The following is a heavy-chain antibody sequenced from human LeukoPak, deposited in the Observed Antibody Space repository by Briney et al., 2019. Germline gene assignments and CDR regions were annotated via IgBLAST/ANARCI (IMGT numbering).Heavy chain of an antibody. CDR1: GYTFTSYD. V-gene: IGHV1-8*01. Sequence: ASVKVSCKASGYTFTSYDINWGRQATGQGLEWMGWMNPNSGNTGYAQKFQGRVTMTRTTSISTAYMELSSLRSEDTAVYYCARGPLSLYGPDAFDIWGQGTVVTVSS. J-gene: IGHJ3*02. CDR2: MNPNSGNT. D-gene: IGHD3-16*01. CDR3: ARGPLSLYGPDAFDI.